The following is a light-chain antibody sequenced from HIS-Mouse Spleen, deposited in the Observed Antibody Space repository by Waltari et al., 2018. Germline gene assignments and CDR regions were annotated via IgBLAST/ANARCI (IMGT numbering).Light chain of an antibody. J-gene: IGLJ2*01. CDR2: KDS. V-gene: IGLV3-25*03. CDR3: QSADSSGTSL. Sequence: QTQPPSVSVSPGQTARITCPGDALPKQYAYWYQQKPGQAPVLVIYKDSERPSGIPERFSGSSSGTTVTLTISGVQAEDEADYYCQSADSSGTSLFGGGTKLTVL. CDR1: ALPKQY.